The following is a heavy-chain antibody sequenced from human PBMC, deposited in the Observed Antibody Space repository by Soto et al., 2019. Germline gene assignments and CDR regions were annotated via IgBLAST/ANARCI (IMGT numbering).Heavy chain of an antibody. D-gene: IGHD1-26*01. CDR2: IYSAGNT. Sequence: SGGSLRLSCAASGFTVSSNYMSWVRQAPGKGLEWISIIYSAGNTYYADSVKGRFTISRDNSKNTLYLQMNSLGAEDTAVYYCARDFVVGGPTINYYYGMDVWGQGTTVIVSS. CDR3: ARDFVVGGPTINYYYGMDV. V-gene: IGHV3-66*01. CDR1: GFTVSSNY. J-gene: IGHJ6*02.